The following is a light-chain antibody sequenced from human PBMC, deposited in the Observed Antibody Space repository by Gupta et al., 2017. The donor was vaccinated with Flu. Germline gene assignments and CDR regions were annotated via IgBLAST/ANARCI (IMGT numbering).Light chain of an antibody. CDR2: GAS. Sequence: TQSPGTLSLSPGERATLSCRASQSVTSSYLAGDQQKPGQAPRVLIYGASSRATGIPDRISGSGSGTDFTLTISRLEPEDFAGYDCQHLETFGQGTKLEIK. V-gene: IGKV3-20*01. CDR3: QHLET. CDR1: QSVTSSY. J-gene: IGKJ2*01.